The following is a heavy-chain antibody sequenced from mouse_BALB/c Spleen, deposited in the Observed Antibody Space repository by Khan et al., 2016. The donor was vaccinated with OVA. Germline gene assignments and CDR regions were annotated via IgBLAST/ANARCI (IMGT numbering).Heavy chain of an antibody. V-gene: IGHV1-20*02. D-gene: IGHD1-1*01. CDR1: GYSFTGYF. CDR2: INPHIGET. CDR3: SSIYRSDFDY. J-gene: IGHJ2*01. Sequence: VQLKQSGPELVKPGASVKISCKASGYSFTGYFMNWVMQSHGKSLEWIGRINPHIGETFYNPKFKGKVTLTVDDSSSTAHMELRNLSSEDSAFYYCSSIYRSDFDYWGQGTTLTVSS.